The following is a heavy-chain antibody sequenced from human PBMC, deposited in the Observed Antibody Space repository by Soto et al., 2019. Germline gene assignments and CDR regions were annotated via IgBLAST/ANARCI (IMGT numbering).Heavy chain of an antibody. J-gene: IGHJ1*01. CDR3: VKDESINWYSGHFRH. CDR2: INWNSGSI. CDR1: GFTFDDYA. V-gene: IGHV3-9*01. D-gene: IGHD6-13*01. Sequence: GGSLRLSCAASGFTFDDYAMHWVRQVPGKGLEWVSGINWNSGSIGYGDSVKGRFAISRDNAKNSLHLQMNSLSAEDTAFYYCVKDESINWYSGHFRHWGQGTLVTGSS.